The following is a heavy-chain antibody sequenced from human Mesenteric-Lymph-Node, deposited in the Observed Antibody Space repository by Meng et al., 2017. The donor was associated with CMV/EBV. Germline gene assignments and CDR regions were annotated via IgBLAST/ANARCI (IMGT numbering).Heavy chain of an antibody. CDR2: IYQSGST. CDR3: ARDRRAAHWDFDP. D-gene: IGHD7-27*01. V-gene: IGHV4-38-2*02. J-gene: IGHJ5*02. Sequence: SETLSLTCTVSGYSISSGYYWGWIRQPPGKGLEWIASIYQSGSTYYSPSLKSRVTISVDTSKNQFSLKLRSVTAADTAVYYCARDRRAAHWDFDPWGQGTLVTVSS. CDR1: GYSISSGYY.